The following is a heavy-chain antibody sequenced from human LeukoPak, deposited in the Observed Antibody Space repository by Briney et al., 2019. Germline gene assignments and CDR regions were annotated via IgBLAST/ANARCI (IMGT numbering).Heavy chain of an antibody. J-gene: IGHJ6*04. D-gene: IGHD2-15*01. Sequence: ASVKVSCKASGYTLTGYFMHWVRQAPGQGLEWMGWINPGSGDTKYAQKFQGRVTMTRDTSISTAYMELSRLRSDDTAVYYCSRGVVVAADPTDVWGKGTTVTVSS. CDR2: INPGSGDT. V-gene: IGHV1-2*02. CDR1: GYTLTGYF. CDR3: SRGVVVAADPTDV.